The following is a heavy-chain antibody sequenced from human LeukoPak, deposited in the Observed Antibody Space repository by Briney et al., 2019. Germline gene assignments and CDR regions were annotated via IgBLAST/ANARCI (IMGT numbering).Heavy chain of an antibody. J-gene: IGHJ6*03. CDR3: ARDREDGDYDYYYYMDV. CDR1: GGSISSGYY. D-gene: IGHD4-17*01. CDR2: IYHSGST. Sequence: SETLSLTCTVSGGSISSGYYWGWIRQPPGKGLEWIGSIYHSGSTYYNPSLKSRVTMSGDTSKNQFSLKLSSVTAADTAVYYCARDREDGDYDYYYYMDVWGKGTTVTISS. V-gene: IGHV4-38-2*02.